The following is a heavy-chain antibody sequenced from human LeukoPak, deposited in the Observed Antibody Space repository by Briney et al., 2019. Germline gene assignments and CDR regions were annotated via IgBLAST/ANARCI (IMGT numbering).Heavy chain of an antibody. D-gene: IGHD3-16*01. CDR3: AREDRGTPDY. CDR1: GYXFTGYY. J-gene: IGHJ4*02. CDR2: INPNSGGT. Sequence: ASVKVSCKASGYXFTGYYIHWVRQAPGQGREWMGLINPNSGGTNYAQKFQGRFTMTRDTSISTAYMELNSLRAEATAVYYCAREDRGTPDYWGQGTLVTVSS. V-gene: IGHV1-2*02.